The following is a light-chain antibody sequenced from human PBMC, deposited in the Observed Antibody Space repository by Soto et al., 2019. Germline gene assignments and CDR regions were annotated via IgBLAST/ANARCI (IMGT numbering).Light chain of an antibody. Sequence: QSVLTQPASVSGSPGQSITISCTGTSSDVGGYNYVSWYQQHPGKAPKLMIYEVTKRPSGVSHRFSGSKSGTTASLTISGLQAEDEADYYCCSYAGIYVFGSGTKVTVL. V-gene: IGLV2-23*02. J-gene: IGLJ1*01. CDR1: SSDVGGYNY. CDR3: CSYAGIYV. CDR2: EVT.